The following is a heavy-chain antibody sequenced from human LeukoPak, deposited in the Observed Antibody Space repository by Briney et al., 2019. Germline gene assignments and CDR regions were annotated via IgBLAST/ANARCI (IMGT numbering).Heavy chain of an antibody. J-gene: IGHJ3*01. Sequence: GGSLRLSCAASGFTFSRYAMSWVRQAPGKGLEWVSAVSGSGGSTYYADSVKGLFTISRDNSKNRLYLQMNSLRAEDTAVYYCAKRMIRGVNHDAFDLWGQGTMVTVSS. CDR2: VSGSGGST. V-gene: IGHV3-23*01. CDR3: AKRMIRGVNHDAFDL. CDR1: GFTFSRYA. D-gene: IGHD3-10*01.